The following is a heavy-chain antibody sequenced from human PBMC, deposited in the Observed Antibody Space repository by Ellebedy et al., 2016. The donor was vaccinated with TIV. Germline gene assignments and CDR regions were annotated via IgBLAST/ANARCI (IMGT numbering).Heavy chain of an antibody. CDR2: INQDGSQK. D-gene: IGHD4-17*01. CDR1: RFSFSSYW. CDR3: ATDGSYGDYRSPTHAFEM. V-gene: IGHV3-7*04. J-gene: IGHJ3*02. Sequence: GGSLRLSCAASRFSFSSYWMSWVRQAPGEGLEWVANINQDGSQKYYVDSVKGRFTISRDNAKNSLYLQMNSLRAEDTAMYYCATDGSYGDYRSPTHAFEMWGQGTVVTVSS.